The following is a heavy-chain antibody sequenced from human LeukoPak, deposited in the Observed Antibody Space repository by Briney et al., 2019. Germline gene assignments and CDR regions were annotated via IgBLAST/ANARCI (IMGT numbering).Heavy chain of an antibody. CDR2: IYSGGYSGGGP. D-gene: IGHD5-24*01. Sequence: GGSLRLSCAVSGFIVSSNHMNWVRQAPGKGLEWFSVIYSGGYSGGGPFYADSVKGRFTTSSDSSKNTLFLRMNSLRAEDTAVYYCARDVYGDGYNSFDYWGLGILVTVSS. CDR3: ARDVYGDGYNSFDY. J-gene: IGHJ4*02. V-gene: IGHV3-66*01. CDR1: GFIVSSNH.